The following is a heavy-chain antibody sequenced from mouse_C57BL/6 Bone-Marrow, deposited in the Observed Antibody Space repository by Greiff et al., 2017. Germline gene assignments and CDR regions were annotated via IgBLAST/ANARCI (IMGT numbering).Heavy chain of an antibody. V-gene: IGHV1-81*01. Sequence: QVHVKQSGAELARPGASVKLSCKASGYTFTSYGISWVKQRTGQGLEWIGEIYPRSGNTYYNEKFKGKATLTADKSSSTAYMELRSLTTEDAAVYFCATAWVAYWGQGTLVTVSA. CDR2: IYPRSGNT. CDR3: ATAWVAY. J-gene: IGHJ3*01. CDR1: GYTFTSYG.